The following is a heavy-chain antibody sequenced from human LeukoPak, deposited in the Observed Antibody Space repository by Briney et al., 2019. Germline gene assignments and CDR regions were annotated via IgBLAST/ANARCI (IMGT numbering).Heavy chain of an antibody. CDR2: ISSNGGST. CDR1: GFTFSSYA. D-gene: IGHD3-22*01. J-gene: IGHJ3*02. Sequence: GGSLRLSCAASGFTFSSYAMHWVRQAPGKGLEYVSAISSNGGSTYYANSVKGRFTISRDNSKNTLYLQMNSLRAEDTAVYYCARGRGVVIRAFDIWGQGTMVTVSS. V-gene: IGHV3-64*01. CDR3: ARGRGVVIRAFDI.